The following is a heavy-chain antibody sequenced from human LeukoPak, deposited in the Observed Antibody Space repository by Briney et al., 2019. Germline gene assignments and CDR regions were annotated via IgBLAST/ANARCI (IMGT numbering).Heavy chain of an antibody. J-gene: IGHJ3*02. V-gene: IGHV3-53*05. CDR2: IYSGGST. D-gene: IGHD2-15*01. CDR3: ARAYWDAFDI. Sequence: GGSLRLSCAASGFTVSSNYMSWVRQAPGKGLEWVSVIYSGGSTYYADSVKGRFTISRDNSKNTLYLQMGSLRAEDMAVYYCARAYWDAFDIWGQGTMVTVSS. CDR1: GFTVSSNY.